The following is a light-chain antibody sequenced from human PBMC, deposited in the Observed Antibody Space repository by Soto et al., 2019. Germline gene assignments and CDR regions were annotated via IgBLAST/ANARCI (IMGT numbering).Light chain of an antibody. Sequence: EVVMTQSPATLSVSPGERVALSCRASQSVSSNLAWYQQKPGQAPRLLILGASTRATGIPARFSGGGSGTEFTLTISSLQSEDFGFYFCQQYDHWPLTFGGGTKVEIK. J-gene: IGKJ4*01. CDR3: QQYDHWPLT. CDR1: QSVSSN. CDR2: GAS. V-gene: IGKV3-15*01.